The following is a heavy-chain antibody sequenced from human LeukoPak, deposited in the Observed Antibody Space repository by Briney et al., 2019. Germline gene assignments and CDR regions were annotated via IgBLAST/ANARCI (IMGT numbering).Heavy chain of an antibody. CDR1: GFTFSSCW. CDR2: INSDGSST. Sequence: QPGGSLRLSCAASGFTFSSCWMHWVRQAPGKGLVWVSLINSDGSSTNYADSVKGRFTISSDNAKNTLYLKMNSLSAEDRAVYYCARAIAAAGSDYLVRGTLVTVS. J-gene: IGHJ4*02. D-gene: IGHD6-13*01. CDR3: ARAIAAAGSDY. V-gene: IGHV3-74*01.